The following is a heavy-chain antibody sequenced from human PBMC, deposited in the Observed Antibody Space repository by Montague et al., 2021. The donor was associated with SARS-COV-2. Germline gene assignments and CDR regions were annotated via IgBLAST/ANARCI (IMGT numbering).Heavy chain of an antibody. CDR1: GGSISSGGYS. D-gene: IGHD3-10*01. V-gene: IGHV4-30-2*01. Sequence: TLSLTCAVSGGSISSGGYSWNWIRQPPGKGLEWLGYIYHSGSTYYNPSLKSRVTISLDTSKNQFSLNLTSVTAADTAVYYCARGSMVRGGKVYYGVDVWGQGTTVTVSS. CDR2: IYHSGST. J-gene: IGHJ6*02. CDR3: ARGSMVRGGKVYYGVDV.